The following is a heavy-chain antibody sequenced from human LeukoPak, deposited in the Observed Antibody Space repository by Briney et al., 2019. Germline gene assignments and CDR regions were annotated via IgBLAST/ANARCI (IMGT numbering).Heavy chain of an antibody. D-gene: IGHD6-13*01. CDR1: GFTFSSYG. J-gene: IGHJ6*02. CDR3: ARDSGLGIAALLYYYGMDV. CDR2: ISSSSSTI. V-gene: IGHV3-48*04. Sequence: GGSLRLSCAASGFTFSSYGMNWVRQAPGKGLEWVSYISSSSSTIYYADSVKGRFTISRDNAKNSLYLQMNSLRAEDTAVYYCARDSGLGIAALLYYYGMDVWGQGTTVTVSS.